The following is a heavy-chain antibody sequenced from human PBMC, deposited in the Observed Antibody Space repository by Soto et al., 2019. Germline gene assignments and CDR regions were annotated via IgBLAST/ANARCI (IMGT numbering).Heavy chain of an antibody. CDR1: GGSISRGGYY. Sequence: SETLSLTCTVSGGSISRGGYYWSWIRQHPGKGLEWIGYIYYSGTTYYNPSLKSRVTISVDTSKNQFSLKLSSVSAADTALYYCARCSLVVGPDPGFDPWGRGTLVTVSS. V-gene: IGHV4-31*03. J-gene: IGHJ5*02. CDR3: ARCSLVVGPDPGFDP. D-gene: IGHD2-15*01. CDR2: IYYSGTT.